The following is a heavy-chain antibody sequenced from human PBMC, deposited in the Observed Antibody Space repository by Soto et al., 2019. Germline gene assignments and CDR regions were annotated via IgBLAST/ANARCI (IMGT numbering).Heavy chain of an antibody. CDR3: ARTITDCSSTSCYVWFDP. CDR1: GCSISSYY. CDR2: IYTSGST. V-gene: IGHV4-4*07. D-gene: IGHD2-2*01. J-gene: IGHJ5*02. Sequence: SESLSLPCPVSGCSISSYYWSWIRQPAGKGLEWIGRIYTSGSTNYNPSLKSRVTMSVDTSKNQFSLKLSSVTAADTAVYYCARTITDCSSTSCYVWFDPWGQGTLVTVSS.